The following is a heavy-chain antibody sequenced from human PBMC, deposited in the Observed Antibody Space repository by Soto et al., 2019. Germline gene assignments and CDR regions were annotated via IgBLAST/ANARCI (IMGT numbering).Heavy chain of an antibody. CDR3: ARDQGFLGYCSGGSCATPVAFDI. J-gene: IGHJ3*02. D-gene: IGHD2-15*01. V-gene: IGHV1-18*01. CDR1: CYTFTSYG. Sequence: ASVKVSCKASCYTFTSYGISWVRQAPGQGLEWMGWISAYNGNTNYAQKLQGRVTMTTDTSTSTAYMELRSLRSDDTAVYYCARDQGFLGYCSGGSCATPVAFDIWGQGTMVTVSS. CDR2: ISAYNGNT.